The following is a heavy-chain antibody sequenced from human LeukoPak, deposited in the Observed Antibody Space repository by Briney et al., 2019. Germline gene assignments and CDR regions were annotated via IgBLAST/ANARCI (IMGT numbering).Heavy chain of an antibody. CDR1: GFSFSSHV. J-gene: IGHJ4*02. CDR2: ISGSGGDT. V-gene: IGHV3-23*01. Sequence: GGSLRLSCAASGFSFSSHVMHWVRQAPGKGLEWVSGISGSGGDTYYADSVKGRFTISRDNSKNTLNLQMNGLRAEDTALYYCAKDQNYESSGYYGGFDYWGQGTLVTVSS. D-gene: IGHD3-22*01. CDR3: AKDQNYESSGYYGGFDY.